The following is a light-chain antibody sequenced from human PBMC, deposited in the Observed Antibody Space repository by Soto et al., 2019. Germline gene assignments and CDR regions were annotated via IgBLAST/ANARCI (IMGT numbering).Light chain of an antibody. J-gene: IGKJ1*01. CDR1: QVISNY. CDR3: QQYYSYPQT. V-gene: IGKV1-17*01. Sequence: DIQMTQSPSSLSSSRGDRFTITGRPSQVISNYLHWYQHKPGTAPKLLIFAASNLQSGVPSRFSGSGSGTDFTLTISCLQSEDFATYYCQQYYSYPQTFGQGTKVDIK. CDR2: AAS.